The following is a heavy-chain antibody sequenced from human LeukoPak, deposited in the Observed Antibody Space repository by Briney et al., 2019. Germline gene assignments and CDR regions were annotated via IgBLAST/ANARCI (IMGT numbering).Heavy chain of an antibody. Sequence: TGGSLRLSCAASGFTFSSYAMSWVRQAPGKGLEWVSAISGSGGSTYYADSVKGRFTISRDNSKNTLYLQMNSLRAEDTAVYSCAKDRIWFGEFNWFDPWGQGTLVTVSS. D-gene: IGHD3-10*01. V-gene: IGHV3-23*01. CDR3: AKDRIWFGEFNWFDP. CDR2: ISGSGGST. CDR1: GFTFSSYA. J-gene: IGHJ5*02.